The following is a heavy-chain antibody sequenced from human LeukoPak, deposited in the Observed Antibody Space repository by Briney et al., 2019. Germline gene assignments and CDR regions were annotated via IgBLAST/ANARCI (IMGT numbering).Heavy chain of an antibody. V-gene: IGHV4-59*08. CDR1: GGSISSLY. D-gene: IGHD2-15*01. Sequence: PSETLSLTCSVSGGSISSLYWSWIRQPPGKGLEWIGYIYYTGSTNYNPSLKSRVTISVDTSKNQFSLNLSSVTAADTAVYYCATEILGYCSSGSCYPTCRFDYWGQGTLVTVSS. CDR2: IYYTGST. J-gene: IGHJ4*02. CDR3: ATEILGYCSSGSCYPTCRFDY.